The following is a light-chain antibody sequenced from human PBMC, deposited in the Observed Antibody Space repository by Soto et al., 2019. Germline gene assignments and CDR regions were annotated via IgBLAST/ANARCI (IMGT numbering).Light chain of an antibody. Sequence: EIVMTQSPATLSVSPGERATLSCRASQSVSSNLAWYQQKPGQAPRLLIYGASTRATGIPARFSGSGSGTEFTLTLSSLQSEDFAVYYCQQYNNWLPLTFGPGTKVDIK. CDR3: QQYNNWLPLT. CDR1: QSVSSN. V-gene: IGKV3-15*01. J-gene: IGKJ3*01. CDR2: GAS.